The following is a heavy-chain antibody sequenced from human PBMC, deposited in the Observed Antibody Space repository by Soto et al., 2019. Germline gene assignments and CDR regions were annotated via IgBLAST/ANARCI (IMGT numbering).Heavy chain of an antibody. V-gene: IGHV1-3*01. CDR1: GYTFTSYA. Sequence: GASVKVSCKASGYTFTSYAMHWVRQAPGQRLEWMGWINAGNGNTKYSQKFQGRVTITRDTSASTAYMELSSLRSEDTAVYYCARDPSFKAGFNWFDPWGQGTLVTVSS. CDR3: ARDPSFKAGFNWFDP. CDR2: INAGNGNT. J-gene: IGHJ5*02. D-gene: IGHD6-19*01.